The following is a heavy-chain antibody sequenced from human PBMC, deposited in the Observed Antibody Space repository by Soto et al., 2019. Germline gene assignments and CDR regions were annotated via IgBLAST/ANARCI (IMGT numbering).Heavy chain of an antibody. V-gene: IGHV1-18*04. D-gene: IGHD2-2*01. CDR2: ISAYNGNT. Sequence: QVQLVQSGAEVKKPGASVKVSCKASGYTFNSYGISWVRQAPGQGLEWMGWISAYNGNTNYAQKVQGRDTLTTDTSTSTAYMELRSLRSDDTPVYYCARDLEYQPQYPLGQGTLVTVSS. CDR1: GYTFNSYG. CDR3: ARDLEYQPQYP. J-gene: IGHJ5*02.